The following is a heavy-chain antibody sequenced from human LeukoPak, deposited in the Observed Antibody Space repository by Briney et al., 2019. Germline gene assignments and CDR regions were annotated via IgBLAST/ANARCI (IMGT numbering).Heavy chain of an antibody. CDR2: INPNSGGT. CDR1: GYTFTGYY. Sequence: ASVKVSCKASGYTFTGYYMHWVRQAPGPGHEWMGWINPNSGGTNYAQKFQGRVTMTRDTSISTAYMELSRLRSDDTAVYYCARGLKYYYEFWGQGTLVTVSS. J-gene: IGHJ4*02. CDR3: ARGLKYYYEF. D-gene: IGHD3-16*01. V-gene: IGHV1-2*02.